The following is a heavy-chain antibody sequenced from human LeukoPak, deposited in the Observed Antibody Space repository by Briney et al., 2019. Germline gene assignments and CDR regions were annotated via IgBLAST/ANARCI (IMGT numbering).Heavy chain of an antibody. D-gene: IGHD3-3*01. CDR2: ISWNSGSI. V-gene: IGHV3-9*01. J-gene: IGHJ4*02. Sequence: PGRSLRLSCAASGFTFDDYAMHWVRQAPGKGLEWDSGISWNSGSISYADSVKGRFTISRDNAKNSLYLQMNSLRAEDTALYYCAKDISTIFGVVTTFDYWGQGTLVTVSS. CDR3: AKDISTIFGVVTTFDY. CDR1: GFTFDDYA.